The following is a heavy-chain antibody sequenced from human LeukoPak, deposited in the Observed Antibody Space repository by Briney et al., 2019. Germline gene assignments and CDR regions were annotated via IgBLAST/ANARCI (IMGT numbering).Heavy chain of an antibody. V-gene: IGHV1-46*01. CDR2: INPSGDST. D-gene: IGHD3/OR15-3a*01. CDR1: GYTFTSYY. Sequence: ASVKVSCKASGYTFTSYYMHWVRQAPGQGLEWMGIINPSGDSTSYAQKFQGRVTTTRDTSTSTVYMELSSLRSEDTAVYYCARFRTGRAFDIWGQGTMVTVSS. J-gene: IGHJ3*02. CDR3: ARFRTGRAFDI.